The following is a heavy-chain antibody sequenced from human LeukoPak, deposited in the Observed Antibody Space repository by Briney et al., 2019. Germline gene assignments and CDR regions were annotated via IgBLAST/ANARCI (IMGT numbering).Heavy chain of an antibody. CDR1: GYTFTSYA. Sequence: ASVKVSCKASGYTFTSYAMNWVRQAPGQGLEWMGWINTNTGNPTYAQGFTGRFVFSLDTSVSTAYLQISSLKAEDTAVYYCARARWLHQITLNDPFDIWGQGTMVTVSS. D-gene: IGHD5-24*01. J-gene: IGHJ3*02. V-gene: IGHV7-4-1*02. CDR3: ARARWLHQITLNDPFDI. CDR2: INTNTGNP.